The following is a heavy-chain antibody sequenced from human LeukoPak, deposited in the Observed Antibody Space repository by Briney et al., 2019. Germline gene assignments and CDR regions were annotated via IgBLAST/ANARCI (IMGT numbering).Heavy chain of an antibody. D-gene: IGHD3/OR15-3a*01. J-gene: IGHJ4*02. CDR3: AKRGTGYNHFDY. CDR1: GFTFSSYG. V-gene: IGHV3-23*01. CDR2: ISGSGGST. Sequence: GWSLRLSCAASGFTFSSYGMSWVRQAPGKGLEWVSGISGSGGSTYYADSVKGRFTISRDNSKNTLYLQMNSLRAEDTAVYYCAKRGTGYNHFDYWGQRTLVTVSS.